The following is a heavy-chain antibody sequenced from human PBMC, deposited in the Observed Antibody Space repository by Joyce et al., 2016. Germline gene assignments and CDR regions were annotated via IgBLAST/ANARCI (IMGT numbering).Heavy chain of an antibody. V-gene: IGHV1-18*01. J-gene: IGHJ4*02. Sequence: QVQLVQSGAEVKKLGASVKVSCKASGYTFTNFLISWVRQAPGQGLEWMGWISAYNDDTNYALNLQGRVTMTTDTSTNTAYMELRSLRSDDTAVYYCARARRITIFGVVIPRLDNWGQGTLVTVSS. D-gene: IGHD3-3*01. CDR1: GYTFTNFL. CDR2: ISAYNDDT. CDR3: ARARRITIFGVVIPRLDN.